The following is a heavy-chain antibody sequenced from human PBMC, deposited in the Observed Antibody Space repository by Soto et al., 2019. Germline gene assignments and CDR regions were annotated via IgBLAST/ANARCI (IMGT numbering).Heavy chain of an antibody. Sequence: PGGSLRLSCAASGFTFSSYAMSWVRQAPGKGLEWVSAISGSGGSTYYADSVKGRFTISRDNSKNTLYLQMNSLRAEDTAVYYCAKDHTYYDILTGYYALGAFDIWGQGTMVTVSS. J-gene: IGHJ3*02. V-gene: IGHV3-23*01. CDR3: AKDHTYYDILTGYYALGAFDI. CDR1: GFTFSSYA. D-gene: IGHD3-9*01. CDR2: ISGSGGST.